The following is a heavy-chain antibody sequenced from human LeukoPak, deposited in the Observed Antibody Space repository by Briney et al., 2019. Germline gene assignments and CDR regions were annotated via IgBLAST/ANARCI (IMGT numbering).Heavy chain of an antibody. J-gene: IGHJ6*03. V-gene: IGHV1-69*13. D-gene: IGHD4-11*01. CDR1: GGTFSSYA. Sequence: ASVKVSCKASGGTFSSYAISWVRQAPGQGLEWMGGIIPIFGTANYAQKFQGRVTITADESTSTAYMELSSLRSEDTAVYYCAKDFYSNYVRVYYYYMDVWGKGTTVTVSS. CDR3: AKDFYSNYVRVYYYYMDV. CDR2: IIPIFGTA.